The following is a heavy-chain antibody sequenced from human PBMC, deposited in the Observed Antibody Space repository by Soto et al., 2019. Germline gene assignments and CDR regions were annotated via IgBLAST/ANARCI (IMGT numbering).Heavy chain of an antibody. V-gene: IGHV3-23*01. D-gene: IGHD3-22*01. CDR1: GFTFSKNA. Sequence: DVQLLESGGQLVQPGGSLRLSCSASGFTFSKNAMSWVRQAPGKGLEWVSSISGNAGSTYYADSVKGRLTISRDNSKNTLYLQMNSVRAEDTAVYYCAKSRQQLIGYYYYYGMDVWGQGTTVTVSS. CDR2: ISGNAGST. J-gene: IGHJ6*02. CDR3: AKSRQQLIGYYYYYGMDV.